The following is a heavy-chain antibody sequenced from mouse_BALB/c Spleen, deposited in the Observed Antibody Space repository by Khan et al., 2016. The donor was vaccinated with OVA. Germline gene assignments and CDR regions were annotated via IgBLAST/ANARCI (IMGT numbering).Heavy chain of an antibody. CDR3: ARLISRGYFDV. Sequence: EVELVESGGGLVKPGGSLKLSCAASGIAFSSYDMSWVRQTPEKRLEWVAYISSGGGNTYYPDTVKGRFTISRDNAKKTLYLQMSSLKSEDTAMYYCARLISRGYFDVWGAGTTVTVSS. V-gene: IGHV5-12-1*01. CDR1: GIAFSSYD. CDR2: ISSGGGNT. D-gene: IGHD2-4*01. J-gene: IGHJ1*01.